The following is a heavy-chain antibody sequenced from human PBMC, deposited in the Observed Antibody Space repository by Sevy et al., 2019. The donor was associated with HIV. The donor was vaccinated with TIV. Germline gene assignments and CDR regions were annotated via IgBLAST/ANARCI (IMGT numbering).Heavy chain of an antibody. CDR1: GFTFSSHG. CDR3: AKDYGEYYYYYGMDV. CDR2: ISYDGSNK. V-gene: IGHV3-30*18. Sequence: GGSLRLSCAASGFTFSSHGMHWVRQAPGKGLEWVAVISYDGSNKYYADSVKGRFTISRDNSKNTLYLQMNSLRAEDTAVYYCAKDYGEYYYYYGMDVWGQGTTVTVSS. D-gene: IGHD3-10*01. J-gene: IGHJ6*02.